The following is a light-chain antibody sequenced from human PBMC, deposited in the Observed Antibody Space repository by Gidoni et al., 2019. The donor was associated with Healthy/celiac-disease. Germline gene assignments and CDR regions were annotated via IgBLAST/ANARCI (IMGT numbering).Light chain of an antibody. CDR2: AAS. CDR3: QQYNNWPRGT. J-gene: IGKJ2*02. Sequence: EIVMTQSPATLSVSPGERATLSCRASQSVSSNSAWYQQKPGQAPRLLIYAASTRATGIPARFSGSGSGTEFTLTISSLQSEDFAVYYCQQYNNWPRGTFGQGTKLEIK. CDR1: QSVSSN. V-gene: IGKV3-15*01.